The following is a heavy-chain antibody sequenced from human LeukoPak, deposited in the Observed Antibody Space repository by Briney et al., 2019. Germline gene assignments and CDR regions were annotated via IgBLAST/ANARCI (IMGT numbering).Heavy chain of an antibody. V-gene: IGHV3-53*01. CDR2: LYSDGNT. J-gene: IGHJ4*02. CDR1: GFTVITND. CDR3: ARGVEPLAANTLAY. D-gene: IGHD1-14*01. Sequence: GGSLRLSCAASGFTVITNDMTWVRQAPGKGLEWVSVLYSDGNTKYSDSVQGRFTISRDNYKNTLYLEMNSLSPDDTAVYYCARGVEPLAANTLAYWGQGTLVTVSS.